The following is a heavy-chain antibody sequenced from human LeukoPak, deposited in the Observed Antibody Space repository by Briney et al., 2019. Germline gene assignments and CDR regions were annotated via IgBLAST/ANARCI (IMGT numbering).Heavy chain of an antibody. J-gene: IGHJ4*02. D-gene: IGHD3-22*01. CDR1: GFNFDDYA. V-gene: IGHV3-9*01. CDR3: AKDKEDSRGYYYVFGF. CDR2: INWNSGSI. Sequence: PGRSLRLSCAASGFNFDDYAMHWVRQAPGKGPEWVAGINWNSGSIGYADSVKGRFTISRDNAKNYLYLHLNSLRAEDTALYYCAKDKEDSRGYYYVFGFWGQGTLVTVSS.